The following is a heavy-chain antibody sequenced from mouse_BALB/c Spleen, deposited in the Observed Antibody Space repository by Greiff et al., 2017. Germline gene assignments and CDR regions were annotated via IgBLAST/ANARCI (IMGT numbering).Heavy chain of an antibody. Sequence: QVQLQQPGAELVMPGASVKMSCKASGYTFTDYWMHWVKQRPGQGLEWIGAIDTSDSYTSYNQKFKGKATLTVDESSSTAYMQLSSLTSEDSAVYYCTRWRKSFPWFAYWGQGTLVTVSA. CDR1: GYTFTDYW. J-gene: IGHJ3*01. V-gene: IGHV1-69*01. CDR3: TRWRKSFPWFAY. CDR2: IDTSDSYT.